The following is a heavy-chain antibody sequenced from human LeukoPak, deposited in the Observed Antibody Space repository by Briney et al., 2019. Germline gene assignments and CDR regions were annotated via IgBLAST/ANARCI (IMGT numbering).Heavy chain of an antibody. CDR1: GGSISSGSYY. CDR3: ARTRIVVVPAALPGGWFDP. V-gene: IGHV4-61*02. Sequence: SETLSLTCTVSGGSISSGSYYWSWIRQPAGKGLEWIGRIYTSGSTNYNPSLKSRVTISVDTSKNQFSLKLSSVTAADTAVYYCARTRIVVVPAALPGGWFDPWGQGTLVTVSS. J-gene: IGHJ5*02. CDR2: IYTSGST. D-gene: IGHD2-2*01.